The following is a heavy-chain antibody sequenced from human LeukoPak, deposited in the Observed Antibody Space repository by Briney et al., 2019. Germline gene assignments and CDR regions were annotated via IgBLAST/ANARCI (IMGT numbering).Heavy chain of an antibody. D-gene: IGHD4-17*01. J-gene: IGHJ4*02. CDR1: GGSISSGGYY. V-gene: IGHV4-31*03. CDR3: AKTFSTVTTNFDY. Sequence: SQTLSLTCTVSGGSISSGGYYWSWIRQHPGKGLEWIGYIYYSGSTYYNPSLKSRVTISVDTSKNQFSLKLSSVTAADTAVYYCAKTFSTVTTNFDYWGQGTLVTVSS. CDR2: IYYSGST.